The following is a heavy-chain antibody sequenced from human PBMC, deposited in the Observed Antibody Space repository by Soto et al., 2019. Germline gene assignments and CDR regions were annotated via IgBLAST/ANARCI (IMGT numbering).Heavy chain of an antibody. D-gene: IGHD5-18*01. J-gene: IGHJ4*02. Sequence: SETLSLTCIVSSGYISSYYRCWIRQPPGKGLEWIGYIYYSGSTNYNPSLKSRVTISVDTSKNQSSLKLSSVTAADTALFFCARGAPGRDKWIQYWNRWGQGTLVTVSS. CDR2: IYYSGST. CDR3: ARGAPGRDKWIQYWNR. CDR1: SGYISSYY. V-gene: IGHV4-59*01.